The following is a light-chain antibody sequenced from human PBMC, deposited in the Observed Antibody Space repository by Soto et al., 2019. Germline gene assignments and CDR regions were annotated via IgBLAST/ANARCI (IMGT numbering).Light chain of an antibody. J-gene: IGKJ1*01. CDR2: AAS. Sequence: DIQMTQSPSSLSASVGDRVTITCRASQSISSYLNWYQQKPGKAPKLLIYAASSLQSGVPSRFSGSGYGTEFTLTISSLQPDDFATYYCQQYNSFPGTFGLGTKVDIK. CDR3: QQYNSFPGT. V-gene: IGKV1-39*01. CDR1: QSISSY.